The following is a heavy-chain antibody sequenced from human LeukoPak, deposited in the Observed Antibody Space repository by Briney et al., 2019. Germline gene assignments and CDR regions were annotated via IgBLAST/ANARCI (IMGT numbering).Heavy chain of an antibody. J-gene: IGHJ6*03. CDR3: ARNGEDYYYYYTDV. CDR2: IYYSGST. Sequence: PSETLSLTCTVSGGSISSYYWSWIRQPPGKGLEWIGYIYYSGSTNYNPSLKSRVTISVDTSKNQFSLKLSSVTAADTAVYYCARNGEDYYYYYTDVWGKGTTVTVSS. D-gene: IGHD3-10*01. CDR1: GGSISSYY. V-gene: IGHV4-59*08.